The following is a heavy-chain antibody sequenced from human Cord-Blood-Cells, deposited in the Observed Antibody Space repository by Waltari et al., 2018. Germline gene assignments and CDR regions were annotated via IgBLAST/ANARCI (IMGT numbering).Heavy chain of an antibody. CDR3: ARAHGSSWYSKAFDI. Sequence: QGLEWMGGIIPIFGTANYAQKFQGRVTITADKSTSTAYMELSSLRSEDTAVYYCARAHGSSWYSKAFDIWGQGTMVTVSS. V-gene: IGHV1-69*06. CDR2: IIPIFGTA. D-gene: IGHD6-13*01. J-gene: IGHJ3*02.